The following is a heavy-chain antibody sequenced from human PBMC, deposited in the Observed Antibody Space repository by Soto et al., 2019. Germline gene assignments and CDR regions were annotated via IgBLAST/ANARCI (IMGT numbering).Heavy chain of an antibody. CDR3: XXXXXXXXXXXXXFXX. Sequence: EVQLVESGGALVQPGRSLRLSCAASXXXXXXYAMHWVRQXPGKGLXWVSGISWNSGSIDYADSVKGRFTISRDNAKNSLYLQMNSLRAXDTAXXYXXXXXXXXXXXXXXFXXWGQGTLVTVSS. CDR2: ISWNSGSI. CDR1: XXXXXXYA. J-gene: IGHJ5*02. V-gene: IGHV3-9*01.